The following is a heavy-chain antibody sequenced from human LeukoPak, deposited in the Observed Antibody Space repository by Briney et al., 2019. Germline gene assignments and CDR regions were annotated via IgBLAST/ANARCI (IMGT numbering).Heavy chain of an antibody. Sequence: GGSLRLSCAASGFTFTNYTMKWVRQAPGKGLEWVSSISSISSHIYYADSVKGRFTISRDNAKNSLYLQMNSLRAEDTAVYYCGRGSRISDYWGQGTQVTVSS. CDR1: GFTFTNYT. CDR2: ISSISSHI. D-gene: IGHD2-15*01. J-gene: IGHJ4*02. CDR3: GRGSRISDY. V-gene: IGHV3-21*01.